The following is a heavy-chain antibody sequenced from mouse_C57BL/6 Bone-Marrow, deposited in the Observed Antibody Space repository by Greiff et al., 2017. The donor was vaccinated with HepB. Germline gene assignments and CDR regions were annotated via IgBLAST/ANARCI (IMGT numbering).Heavy chain of an antibody. J-gene: IGHJ2*01. Sequence: LVESGAELARPGASVKLSCKASGYTFTSYGISWVKQRTGQGLEWIGEIYPRSGNTYYNEKFKGKATLTADKSSSTAYMELRSLTSEDSAVYFCARRWAYYSNDYFDYWGQGTTLTVSS. CDR1: GYTFTSYG. D-gene: IGHD2-5*01. CDR3: ARRWAYYSNDYFDY. V-gene: IGHV1-81*01. CDR2: IYPRSGNT.